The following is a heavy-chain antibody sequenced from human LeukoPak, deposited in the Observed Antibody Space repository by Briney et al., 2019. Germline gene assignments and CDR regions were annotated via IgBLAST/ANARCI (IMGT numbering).Heavy chain of an antibody. V-gene: IGHV3-48*01. CDR1: GFTFSTYG. J-gene: IGHJ4*02. CDR3: ARTYYDFWSGYYSHEGNPFDY. Sequence: GGSLRLSCAASGFTFSTYGMHWVRQAPGKRLEWVSDISSSSSTIYYADSVKGRFTISRDNAKNSLYLEMNSLRAEDTAVYYCARTYYDFWSGYYSHEGNPFDYWGQGTLVTVSS. D-gene: IGHD3-3*01. CDR2: ISSSSSTI.